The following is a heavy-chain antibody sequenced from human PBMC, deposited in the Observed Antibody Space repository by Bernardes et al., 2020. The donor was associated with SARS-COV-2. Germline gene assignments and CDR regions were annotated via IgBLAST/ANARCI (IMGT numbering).Heavy chain of an antibody. CDR1: GFTFSSHA. J-gene: IGHJ4*02. CDR3: ARDSWWSLDY. D-gene: IGHD2-15*01. V-gene: IGHV3-48*01. Sequence: GGSLRLSCATSGFTFSSHAVHWARQAPGKGLEWISYIGSRSGVVSYADSVKGRFTISRDNAKNSVYLQMNSLRVEDTAVYYCARDSWWSLDYWGQGTQVTVSS. CDR2: IGSRSGVV.